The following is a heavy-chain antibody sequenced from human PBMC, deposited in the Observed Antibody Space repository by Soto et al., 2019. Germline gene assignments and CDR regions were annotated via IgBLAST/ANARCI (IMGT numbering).Heavy chain of an antibody. D-gene: IGHD5-18*01. Sequence: GGSLRLSCAASGFTFSSYAMHWVRQAPGKGLEWVAVISYDGGNKYYADSVKGRFTISRDNSKNTLYLQMNSLRAEDTAVYYCSSSTPSTASRPSYYFDYWGQGTLVTVSS. CDR2: ISYDGGNK. V-gene: IGHV3-30-3*01. CDR3: SSSTPSTASRPSYYFDY. J-gene: IGHJ4*02. CDR1: GFTFSSYA.